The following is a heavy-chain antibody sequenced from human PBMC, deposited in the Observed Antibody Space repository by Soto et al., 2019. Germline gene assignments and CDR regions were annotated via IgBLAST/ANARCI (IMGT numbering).Heavy chain of an antibody. V-gene: IGHV3-23*01. CDR2: VTVSGSST. Sequence: PGGSLRLSCAASRFTFTNHAMSWVRQAPGKGLEWVSTVTVSGSSTNYADSVKGRFTISRDNSKNTLSLQMNSLRAEDTAVYYCAKIGDWFDHWCPGTLVTVSS. J-gene: IGHJ5*02. D-gene: IGHD3-16*01. CDR3: AKIGDWFDH. CDR1: RFTFTNHA.